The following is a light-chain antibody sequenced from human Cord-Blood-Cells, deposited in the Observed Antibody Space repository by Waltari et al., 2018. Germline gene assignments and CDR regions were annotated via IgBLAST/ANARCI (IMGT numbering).Light chain of an antibody. CDR3: QSADSSGTYHVV. CDR2: KDS. Sequence: SYELTQPPSVSVSPGQTARITCSGDALPNQYAYWYQQKPGQAPVLVIYKDSERPSGIPERFSGSSSGTTVTLTISGVQAEDEADYYCQSADSSGTYHVVFGGGTKLTVL. J-gene: IGLJ2*01. V-gene: IGLV3-25*03. CDR1: ALPNQY.